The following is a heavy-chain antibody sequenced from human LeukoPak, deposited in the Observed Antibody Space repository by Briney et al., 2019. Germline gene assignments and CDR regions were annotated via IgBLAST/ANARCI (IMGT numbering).Heavy chain of an antibody. CDR3: ARVRTVQLDAGPPELDGPYFDY. CDR1: GGTFSSYA. D-gene: IGHD1-1*01. V-gene: IGHV1-69*01. Sequence: SVKVSRKASGGTFSSYAISWVRQAPGQGLEWMGGIIPIFGTANYAQKFQGRVTITADESTSTAYMELSSLRSEDTAVYYCARVRTVQLDAGPPELDGPYFDYWGQGTLVTVSS. J-gene: IGHJ4*02. CDR2: IIPIFGTA.